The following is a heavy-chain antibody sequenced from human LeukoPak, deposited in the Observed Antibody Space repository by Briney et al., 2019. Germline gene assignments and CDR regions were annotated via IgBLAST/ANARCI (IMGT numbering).Heavy chain of an antibody. CDR2: ISGSSAYI. Sequence: PGGSLRLSCAASGFTFSTRGMNWVRQAPGKGLEWVSSISGSSAYIYYADSVKGRFTISRDNAKNSLYLQMNSLRAEDTAVYYCARGSEWSSDYWGQGTLVTVSS. CDR1: GFTFSTRG. V-gene: IGHV3-21*01. D-gene: IGHD3-3*01. J-gene: IGHJ4*02. CDR3: ARGSEWSSDY.